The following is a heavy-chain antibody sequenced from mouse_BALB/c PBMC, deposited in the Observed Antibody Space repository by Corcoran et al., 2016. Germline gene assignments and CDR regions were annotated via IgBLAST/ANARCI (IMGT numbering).Heavy chain of an antibody. D-gene: IGHD1-3*01. J-gene: IGHJ2*01. V-gene: IGHV1S136*01. CDR2: IYPYNDGI. Sequence: EVQLQQSGPELVTPGASVTMSCKASGYTFTSYVIHWVKQKPGQGLEWIGYIYPYNDGIKYNEKFKGKATLTSDKSSSTAYMGLNSLTSEDSAVYYCAREVPGDNPFDYWGQGTTLAFSS. CDR1: GYTFTSYV. CDR3: AREVPGDNPFDY.